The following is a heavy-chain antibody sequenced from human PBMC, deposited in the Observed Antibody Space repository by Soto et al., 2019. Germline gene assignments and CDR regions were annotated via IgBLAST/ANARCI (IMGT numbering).Heavy chain of an antibody. CDR1: ALRVSSYG. J-gene: IGHJ6*02. D-gene: IGHD2-15*01. V-gene: IGHV3-30*18. CDR2: RSFDGSNK. Sequence: GVTIRRSCALAALRVSSYGIHLVPQALSHGQERVAVRSFDGSNKYYADSVKGRFTISRENSKNTLYLQMNSLRAEDTAVFYCAKDLTEYCSDGSCYSPPQYYSYYGMDVRGQGT. CDR3: AKDLTEYCSDGSCYSPPQYYSYYGMDV.